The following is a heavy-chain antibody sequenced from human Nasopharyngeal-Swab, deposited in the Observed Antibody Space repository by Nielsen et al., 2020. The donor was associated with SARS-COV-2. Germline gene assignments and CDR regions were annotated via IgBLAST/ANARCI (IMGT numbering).Heavy chain of an antibody. CDR3: AHIGSSSPAEKTFDY. V-gene: IGHV2-26*01. J-gene: IGHJ4*02. D-gene: IGHD6-13*01. CDR2: IFSNDEK. Sequence: WIRQPPGKALEWLAHIFSNDEKSYSTSLKSRLTITKDTSKNQVVLTMTNMDPVDTATYYYAHIGSSSPAEKTFDYWGQGTLVTVSS.